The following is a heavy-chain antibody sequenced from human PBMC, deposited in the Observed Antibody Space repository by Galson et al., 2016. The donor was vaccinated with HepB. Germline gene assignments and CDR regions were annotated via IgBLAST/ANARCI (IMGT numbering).Heavy chain of an antibody. CDR3: ATIEYNASWRAGWDY. J-gene: IGHJ4*02. CDR1: GYTFIDFY. CDR2: LNPNSGCT. V-gene: IGHV1-2*02. Sequence: SVKLSCKASGYTFIDFYIHWVRQAPGQGLEWMGSLNPNSGCTKFAQTFQDRVTMTRDVSLSTAFMQLRGLRADDTAVYFCATIEYNASWRAGWDYWGLGTLITGSS. D-gene: IGHD3-3*01.